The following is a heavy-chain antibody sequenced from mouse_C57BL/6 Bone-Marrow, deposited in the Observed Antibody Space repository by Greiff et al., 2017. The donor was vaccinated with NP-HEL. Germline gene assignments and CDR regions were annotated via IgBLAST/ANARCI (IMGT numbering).Heavy chain of an antibody. Sequence: EVQLQQSGPVLVKPGASVKMSCKASGYTFTDYYMNWVKQSHGKSLEWIGVINPYNGGTSYNQKFKGKATLTVDKSYSTAYMELNSLTSEDSAVYYCARGGDSSGYPRAYWGQGTLVTVSA. V-gene: IGHV1-19*01. J-gene: IGHJ3*01. CDR1: GYTFTDYY. CDR3: ARGGDSSGYPRAY. D-gene: IGHD3-2*02. CDR2: INPYNGGT.